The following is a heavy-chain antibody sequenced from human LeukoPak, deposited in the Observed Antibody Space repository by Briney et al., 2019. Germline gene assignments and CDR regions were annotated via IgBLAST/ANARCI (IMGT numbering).Heavy chain of an antibody. J-gene: IGHJ6*04. CDR3: ARDAGMNYGMDV. D-gene: IGHD1-1*01. CDR2: ISSSSSYT. V-gene: IGHV3-11*06. Sequence: GGSLRLSCAAPGFTFSDYYMSWIRQAPGKGLEWVSYISSSSSYTNYADSVKGRFTISRDNAKNSLYLQMNSLRAEDTAVYYCARDAGMNYGMDVWGKGTTVTVSS. CDR1: GFTFSDYY.